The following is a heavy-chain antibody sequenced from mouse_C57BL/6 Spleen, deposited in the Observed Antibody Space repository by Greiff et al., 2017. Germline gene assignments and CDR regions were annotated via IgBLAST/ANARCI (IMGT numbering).Heavy chain of an antibody. J-gene: IGHJ1*03. CDR1: GFTFSSYA. V-gene: IGHV5-9-1*02. CDR2: ISSGGDYI. D-gene: IGHD1-1*01. Sequence: EVKLEESGEGLVKPGGSLKLSCAASGFTFSSYAMSWVRQTPEKRLEWVAYISSGGDYIYYADTVKGRFTISRDNARNTLYLQMSSLKSEDTAMYYCTREERVYYYGSSYWYFDVWGTGTTVTVSS. CDR3: TREERVYYYGSSYWYFDV.